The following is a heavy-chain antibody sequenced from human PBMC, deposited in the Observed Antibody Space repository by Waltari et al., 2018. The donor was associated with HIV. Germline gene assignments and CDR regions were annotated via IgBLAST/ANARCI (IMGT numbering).Heavy chain of an antibody. Sequence: EVQVVESGGGLVQPGGSLGLSCEASGLPFSSYEMNGVRQAPGKGLEWLSYISDSGSTRYYADSVKGRFTISRDNAKNSLYLQMNSLRAEDTAVYYCAATRYYYDSSGRWGQGTLVTVSS. CDR2: ISDSGSTR. V-gene: IGHV3-48*03. D-gene: IGHD3-22*01. CDR3: AATRYYYDSSGR. J-gene: IGHJ4*02. CDR1: GLPFSSYE.